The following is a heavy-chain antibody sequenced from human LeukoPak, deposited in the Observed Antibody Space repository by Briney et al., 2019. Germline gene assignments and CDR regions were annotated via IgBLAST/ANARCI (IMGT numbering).Heavy chain of an antibody. Sequence: GGSLRLSCAASGFTLRSSAMSWVRQAPGKGLEWVSYISSSSSTIYYADSVKGRFTISRDNAKNSLYLQMNSLRAEDTAVYHCARGQGLRQFDYWGQGTLVTVSS. J-gene: IGHJ4*02. CDR2: ISSSSSTI. CDR3: ARGQGLRQFDY. V-gene: IGHV3-48*01. D-gene: IGHD6-25*01. CDR1: GFTLRSSA.